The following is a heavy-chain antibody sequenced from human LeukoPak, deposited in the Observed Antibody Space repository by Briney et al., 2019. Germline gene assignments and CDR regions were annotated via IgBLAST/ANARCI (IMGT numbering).Heavy chain of an antibody. CDR1: GGSISIYF. V-gene: IGHV4-4*07. D-gene: IGHD3-10*01. CDR2: IFTSGIT. Sequence: SETLSLTCTVSGGSISIYFWNWIRQPAAKRLEWIGRIFTSGITNYNPSLKSRVTMSVDTSKNQFSLNLSSVTAADTAVYYCARESSGSYYNPQGYMDVWGKGTTVTVSS. CDR3: ARESSGSYYNPQGYMDV. J-gene: IGHJ6*03.